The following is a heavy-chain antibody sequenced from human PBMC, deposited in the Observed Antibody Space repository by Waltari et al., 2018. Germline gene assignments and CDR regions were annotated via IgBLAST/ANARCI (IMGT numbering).Heavy chain of an antibody. V-gene: IGHV1-69-2*01. CDR3: ANSMSGPRVQ. Sequence: EAQLIQSGAQVTRPGATVKVSCKAFGYIFTDYYMHWMQQVTGKGPEWMARLDPENGATEFADRFQGRLTVTADTSTDTAYMELSGLTSEDTATYYCANSMSGPRVQWGQGTQVTVSP. D-gene: IGHD3-3*01. J-gene: IGHJ4*02. CDR1: GYIFTDYY. CDR2: LDPENGAT.